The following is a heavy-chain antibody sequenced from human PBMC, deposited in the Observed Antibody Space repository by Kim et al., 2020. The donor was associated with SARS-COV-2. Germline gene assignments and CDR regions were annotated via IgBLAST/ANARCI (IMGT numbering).Heavy chain of an antibody. V-gene: IGHV3-74*01. J-gene: IGHJ4*02. D-gene: IGHD1-26*01. CDR3: ARVVGATKFEY. CDR2: INSDGSNT. Sequence: GGSLRLSCSASGFTFSNYWMHWVLQAPGKGLVWVSRINSDGSNTNYADSVKGRFTISRDNAKNTLYLHMNSLRAEDTAVYYCARVVGATKFEYWGQGTLVTVSS. CDR1: GFTFSNYW.